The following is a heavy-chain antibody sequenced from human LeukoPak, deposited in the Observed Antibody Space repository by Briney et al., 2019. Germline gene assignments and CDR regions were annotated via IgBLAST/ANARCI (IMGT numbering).Heavy chain of an antibody. D-gene: IGHD6-13*01. V-gene: IGHV5-51*01. CDR3: ARSVRIAAAGIASFDY. J-gene: IGHJ4*02. Sequence: GESLKISCKGSGYSFTSYWIGWVRQMPGKGLEWMGIIYPGDSDTRYSPSFQGQVTISADKSISTAYLQWSSLKASDTAMYCCARSVRIAAAGIASFDYWGQGTLVTVSS. CDR2: IYPGDSDT. CDR1: GYSFTSYW.